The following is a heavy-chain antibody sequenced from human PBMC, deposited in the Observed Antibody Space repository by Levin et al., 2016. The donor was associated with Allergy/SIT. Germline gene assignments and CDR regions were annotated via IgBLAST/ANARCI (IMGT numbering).Heavy chain of an antibody. D-gene: IGHD2-15*01. CDR1: GFTFSSYE. CDR3: ARIGYCSGGSCYRFDY. Sequence: LSLTCAASGFTFSSYEMNWVRQAPGKGLEWVSYISSSGSTIYYADSVKGRFTISRDNAKNSLYLQMNSLRAEDTAVYYCARIGYCSGGSCYRFDYWGQGTLVTVSS. V-gene: IGHV3-48*03. CDR2: ISSSGSTI. J-gene: IGHJ4*02.